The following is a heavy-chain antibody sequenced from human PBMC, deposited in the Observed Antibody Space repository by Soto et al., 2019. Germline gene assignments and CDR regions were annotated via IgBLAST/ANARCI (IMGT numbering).Heavy chain of an antibody. Sequence: QVQLQESGPGLVKPSETLSLTCTVSGGSISSYYWSWIRQPPGKGLEWIGYIYYSGSTNYNPSLKSRVTISVDTSKNQFSLKLSSVTAADTAVYYCARVGESSGDYGDYVRALRPYYYYYMDVWGKGTTVTVSS. CDR1: GGSISSYY. D-gene: IGHD4-17*01. J-gene: IGHJ6*03. V-gene: IGHV4-59*08. CDR3: ARVGESSGDYGDYVRALRPYYYYYMDV. CDR2: IYYSGST.